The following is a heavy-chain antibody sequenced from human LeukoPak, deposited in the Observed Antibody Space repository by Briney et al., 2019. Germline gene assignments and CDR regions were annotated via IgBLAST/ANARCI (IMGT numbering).Heavy chain of an antibody. J-gene: IGHJ4*02. V-gene: IGHV4-34*01. CDR1: GGSFSGYY. Sequence: KASETLSLTCAVYGGSFSGYYWSWIRQPPGKGLQWIGGINHSGSTNYNPSLKSRVTISVDTSKNQFSLKLSSVTAADTAVYYCARGANYYDSSGYYYYWGQGTLVTVSS. CDR3: ARGANYYDSSGYYYY. D-gene: IGHD3-22*01. CDR2: INHSGST.